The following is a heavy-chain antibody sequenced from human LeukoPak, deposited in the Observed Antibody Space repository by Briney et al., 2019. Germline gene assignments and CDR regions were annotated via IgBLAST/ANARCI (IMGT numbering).Heavy chain of an antibody. CDR3: ARHYASGTYSNADY. V-gene: IGHV3-23*01. D-gene: IGHD3-10*01. J-gene: IGHJ4*02. Sequence: PGGSLRLSCAASGFTFSTYAMSWVRQAPGRGLEWVSVISGGGVSTYYADSVKGRFAISKDNSKNTLYLQMNSLRAEDTAVYYCARHYASGTYSNADYWGQGTLVTVSS. CDR2: ISGGGVST. CDR1: GFTFSTYA.